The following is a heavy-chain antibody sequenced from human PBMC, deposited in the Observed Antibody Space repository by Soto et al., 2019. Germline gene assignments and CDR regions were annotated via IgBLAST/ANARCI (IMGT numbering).Heavy chain of an antibody. Sequence: ASVKVSCKVSGYTLTELSMHWVRQAPGKGLEWMGGFDPEDGETIYAQKFQGRVTMTEDTSTDTAYMELSSLRSEDTAVYYCATQDEYSEGGDFDYWGQGTLVTVSS. J-gene: IGHJ4*02. CDR3: ATQDEYSEGGDFDY. CDR1: GYTLTELS. V-gene: IGHV1-24*01. CDR2: FDPEDGET. D-gene: IGHD4-4*01.